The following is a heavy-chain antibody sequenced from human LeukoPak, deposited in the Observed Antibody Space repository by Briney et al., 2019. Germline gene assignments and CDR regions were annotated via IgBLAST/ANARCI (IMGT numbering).Heavy chain of an antibody. CDR3: ARRKRSGCSSTSCLLNWFDP. J-gene: IGHJ5*02. D-gene: IGHD2-2*01. CDR2: INHSGST. V-gene: IGHV4-34*01. Sequence: SETLSLTCAVYGGSFSGYCWSWIRQPPGKGLEWIGEINHSGSTNYNPSLKSRVTISVDTSKNQFSLKLSSVTAADTAVYYCARRKRSGCSSTSCLLNWFDPWGQGTLVTVSS. CDR1: GGSFSGYC.